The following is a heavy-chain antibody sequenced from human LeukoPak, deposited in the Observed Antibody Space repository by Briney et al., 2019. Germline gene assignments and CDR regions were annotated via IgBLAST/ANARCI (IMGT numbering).Heavy chain of an antibody. Sequence: PGGSLRLSCAASGFTFSSYSMNWVRQAPGKGLEWVSSISSRSSYIYYADSVKGRFTISRDNAKNSLYLQMNSLRAEDTAVYYCTKVASTGFIAYYFDYWGQGTLVTVSS. CDR2: ISSRSSYI. CDR3: TKVASTGFIAYYFDY. V-gene: IGHV3-21*01. D-gene: IGHD3-16*02. CDR1: GFTFSSYS. J-gene: IGHJ4*02.